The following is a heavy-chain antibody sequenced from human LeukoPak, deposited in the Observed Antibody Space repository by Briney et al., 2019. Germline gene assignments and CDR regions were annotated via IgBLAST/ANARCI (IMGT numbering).Heavy chain of an antibody. D-gene: IGHD1-14*01. CDR3: TRFLTASSRPAYY. CDR2: IYHSGIT. V-gene: IGHV4-38-2*01. J-gene: IGHJ4*02. CDR1: GYSISTGYY. Sequence: PSETLSLTCAVSGYSISTGYYWGWIRQSPGKGLEWIGNIYHSGITHYNPSLQGRVTLSVDTSKNQFSLNLNSVTAADTAVYYCTRFLTASSRPAYYWGQGTLVIVSS.